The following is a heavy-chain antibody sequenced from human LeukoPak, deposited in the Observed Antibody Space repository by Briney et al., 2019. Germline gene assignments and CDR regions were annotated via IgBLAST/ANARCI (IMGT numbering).Heavy chain of an antibody. V-gene: IGHV4-34*01. CDR1: GGSFSGYY. CDR3: ARGTPVLPTAHPTLNLFDP. J-gene: IGHJ5*02. CDR2: INHSGSP. D-gene: IGHD2-2*01. Sequence: PSETLSLTSAVYGGSFSGYYWSWIRQPPGKGLEWIGEINHSGSPNYNPSLKSRVTTSVDNAKNQCSLKLSSVTAADTAVYYCARGTPVLPTAHPTLNLFDPWGQGTLVPVSS.